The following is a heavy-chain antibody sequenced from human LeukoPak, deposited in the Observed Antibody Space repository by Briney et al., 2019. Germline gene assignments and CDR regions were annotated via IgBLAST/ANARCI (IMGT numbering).Heavy chain of an antibody. Sequence: SETLSLTCTVYGGSFSGYYWSWIRQPPGKGLEWIGEINHSGSTNYNPSLKSRVTISVDTSKNQFSLKLSSVTAADTAVYYCARGQAVAGVQYFQHWGQGTLVTVSS. CDR3: ARGQAVAGVQYFQH. CDR1: GGSFSGYY. D-gene: IGHD6-19*01. J-gene: IGHJ1*01. V-gene: IGHV4-34*01. CDR2: INHSGST.